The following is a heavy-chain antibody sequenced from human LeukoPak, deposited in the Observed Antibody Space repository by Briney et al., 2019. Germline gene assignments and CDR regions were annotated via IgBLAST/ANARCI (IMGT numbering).Heavy chain of an antibody. D-gene: IGHD2-21*02. V-gene: IGHV4-39*01. Sequence: SETLSLTCNVSGGSISTTNYYWGWSRQPPGKGLEWLGNIHYGGSTYYNPSLQSRVTLSVDTSKNQFSLKLTSVTATDTAVYYCARTYPDCDYWGQGTLVTVSS. CDR1: GGSISTTNYY. CDR2: IHYGGST. CDR3: ARTYPDCDY. J-gene: IGHJ4*02.